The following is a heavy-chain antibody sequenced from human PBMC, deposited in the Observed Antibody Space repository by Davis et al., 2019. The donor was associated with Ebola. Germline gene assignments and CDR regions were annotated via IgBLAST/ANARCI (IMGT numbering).Heavy chain of an antibody. Sequence: AASVKVSCKASGYTFTRYAMNWVRQAPGQGLEWLGWISAYNGNTNYAQRVQGRVTMTTDTSTSTAYMELRSLRSDDTALYYCARVVVLGGVVHGDYWGQGTLVTVSS. V-gene: IGHV1-18*04. CDR3: ARVVVLGGVVHGDY. J-gene: IGHJ4*02. CDR2: ISAYNGNT. CDR1: GYTFTRYA. D-gene: IGHD3-16*01.